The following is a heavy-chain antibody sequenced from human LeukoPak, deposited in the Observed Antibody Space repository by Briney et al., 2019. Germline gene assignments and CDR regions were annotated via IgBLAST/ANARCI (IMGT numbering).Heavy chain of an antibody. J-gene: IGHJ4*02. D-gene: IGHD6-19*01. Sequence: GGSLRLSCAASGFTFSSYGMHWVRQAPGKGLEWVAVISYDGSNKYYADSVKGRFTISRDNSKNTLYLQMNSLRAEDTAVYYCARANSGWGSGGDYWGQGTLVTVSS. CDR3: ARANSGWGSGGDY. V-gene: IGHV3-30*03. CDR1: GFTFSSYG. CDR2: ISYDGSNK.